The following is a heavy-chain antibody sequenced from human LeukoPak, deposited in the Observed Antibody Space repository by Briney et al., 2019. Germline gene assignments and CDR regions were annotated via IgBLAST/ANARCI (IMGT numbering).Heavy chain of an antibody. CDR1: GYTLTELS. CDR2: FDPEDGET. Sequence: GASVKVSCKVSGYTLTELSMHWVRQAPGKGLEWMGGFDPEDGETIYAQKFQGRVTMTEDTSTDTAYMELSSLRSEDTAVYYCARDPPDYSGSYDPYYYYYGMDVWGQGTTVTVSS. D-gene: IGHD1-26*01. J-gene: IGHJ6*02. CDR3: ARDPPDYSGSYDPYYYYYGMDV. V-gene: IGHV1-24*01.